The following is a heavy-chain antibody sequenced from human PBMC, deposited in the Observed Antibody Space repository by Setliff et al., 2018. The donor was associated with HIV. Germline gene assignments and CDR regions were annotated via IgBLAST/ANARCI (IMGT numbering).Heavy chain of an antibody. CDR2: ISGSGGNI. CDR1: GFTFSNAW. CDR3: ARIRGFCSGGSCYPYYYYAMDV. Sequence: GGSLRLSCAASGFTFSNAWMSWVRQAPGKGLEWLSYISGSGGNIYYADSVKGRFTISRDNSKNTLYLQMNSLRAEDTALYYCARIRGFCSGGSCYPYYYYAMDVWGQGTTVTVSS. J-gene: IGHJ6*02. V-gene: IGHV3-11*04. D-gene: IGHD2-15*01.